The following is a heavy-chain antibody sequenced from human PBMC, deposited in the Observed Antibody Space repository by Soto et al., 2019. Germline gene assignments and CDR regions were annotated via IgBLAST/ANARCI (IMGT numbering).Heavy chain of an antibody. CDR2: IYPGDSDT. CDR1: GYSFTSYW. CDR3: ARHSINYDFWSGRNYYGMDV. J-gene: IGHJ6*02. D-gene: IGHD3-3*01. Sequence: GESLKISCKGSGYSFTSYWIGWVRQMPGKGLEWMGIIYPGDSDTRYSPSFQGQVTISADKSISTAYLQWSSLKASDTAMYYCARHSINYDFWSGRNYYGMDVWGQGTTVT. V-gene: IGHV5-51*01.